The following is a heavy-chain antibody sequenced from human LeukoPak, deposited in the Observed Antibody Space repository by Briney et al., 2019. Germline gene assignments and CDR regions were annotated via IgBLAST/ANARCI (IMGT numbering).Heavy chain of an antibody. V-gene: IGHV3-7*01. CDR3: ARDSRMNYYAS. D-gene: IGHD3-3*01. Sequence: GGCLRLSCTASGFTFNDYWMTWVRQTPGKGLEWLANINEDGSAKNYVDSVKGRFTISRDNAVNSLYLQMNSLRAEDTAMYYCARDSRMNYYASWGRGTLVTVSS. CDR2: INEDGSAK. CDR1: GFTFNDYW. J-gene: IGHJ5*02.